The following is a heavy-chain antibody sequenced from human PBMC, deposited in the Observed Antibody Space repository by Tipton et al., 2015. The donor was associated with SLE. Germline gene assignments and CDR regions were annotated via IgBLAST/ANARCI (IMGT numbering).Heavy chain of an antibody. J-gene: IGHJ5*02. Sequence: TLSLTCAVYGGSFSGYYWSWIRQPPGKGLEWIGEIHHSGSTNYNPSLKSRLTISVDTSKNQFSLKLSSVTAADTAVYYCATGGFKFNNWFDPWGQGTLVTVSS. V-gene: IGHV4-34*01. CDR1: GGSFSGYY. CDR3: ATGGFKFNNWFDP. CDR2: IHHSGST.